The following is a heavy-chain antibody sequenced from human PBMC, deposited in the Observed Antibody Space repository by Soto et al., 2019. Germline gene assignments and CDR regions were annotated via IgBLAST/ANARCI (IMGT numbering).Heavy chain of an antibody. CDR1: GGYISSYY. D-gene: IGHD6-13*01. CDR3: ARGRPPAPPYSSSWFSSYYYYYGMDV. V-gene: IGHV4-34*01. Sequence: PSETLSLTCTVSGGYISSYYWSWIRQPPGKGLKRIGEINHSGSTNYNPSLKSRVTISVDTSKNQFSLKLSSVTAADTAVYYCARGRPPAPPYSSSWFSSYYYYYGMDVWGQGTTVTVSS. CDR2: INHSGST. J-gene: IGHJ6*02.